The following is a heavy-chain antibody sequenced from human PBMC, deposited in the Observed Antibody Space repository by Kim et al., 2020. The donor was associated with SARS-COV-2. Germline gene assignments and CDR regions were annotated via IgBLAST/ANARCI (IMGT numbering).Heavy chain of an antibody. CDR2: ISGSGGST. Sequence: GGSLRLSCAASGFTFSSYAMSWVRQAPGKGLEWVSAISGSGGSTYYADSVKGRFTISRDNSKNTLYLQMNSLRAEDTAVYYCAKDLSYYDSSGYSSRFDYWGQGTLVTVSS. CDR3: AKDLSYYDSSGYSSRFDY. CDR1: GFTFSSYA. J-gene: IGHJ4*02. V-gene: IGHV3-23*01. D-gene: IGHD3-22*01.